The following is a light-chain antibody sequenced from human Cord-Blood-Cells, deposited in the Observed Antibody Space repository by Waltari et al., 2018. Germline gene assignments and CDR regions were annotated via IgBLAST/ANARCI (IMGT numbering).Light chain of an antibody. V-gene: IGKV1-39*01. CDR2: AAS. J-gene: IGKJ1*01. CDR1: QSISSY. CDR3: QQSYSQWT. Sequence: DIQMTQSPSSLSASVGDRVTITCRARQSISSYLNWYQQKPGKAPKLLIYAASSLQSGVPSRFSGSGSGTDFTLTISSLQPEDFATYYCQQSYSQWTFGQGTKVEIK.